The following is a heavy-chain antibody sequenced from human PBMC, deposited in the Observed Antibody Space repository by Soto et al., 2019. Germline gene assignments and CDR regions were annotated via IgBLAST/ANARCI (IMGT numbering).Heavy chain of an antibody. CDR2: MNPNSGDT. D-gene: IGHD2-2*01. J-gene: IGHJ4*02. CDR1: GYTFTSYD. Sequence: ASVKVSCKASGYTFTSYDMNWVRQAPGQGLEWMGWMNPNSGDTGYAQKFQGRVTMTMITSINTAYMELSILKSEDTAVYYCARARTTLSTNDYWGQGTLVTVSS. V-gene: IGHV1-8*01. CDR3: ARARTTLSTNDY.